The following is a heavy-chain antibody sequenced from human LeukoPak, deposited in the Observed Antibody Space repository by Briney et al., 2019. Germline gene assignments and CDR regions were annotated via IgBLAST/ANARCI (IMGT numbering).Heavy chain of an antibody. Sequence: GGSLRLSCAAFGFTFDDYAMHWVRQAPGKGLEWVSGISWNSGSIGYADSVKGRFTISRDNAKNSLYLQMNSLRAEDTALYYCAIIPHSSSWYIVDYWGQGTLVTVSS. V-gene: IGHV3-9*01. D-gene: IGHD6-13*01. CDR1: GFTFDDYA. J-gene: IGHJ4*02. CDR3: AIIPHSSSWYIVDY. CDR2: ISWNSGSI.